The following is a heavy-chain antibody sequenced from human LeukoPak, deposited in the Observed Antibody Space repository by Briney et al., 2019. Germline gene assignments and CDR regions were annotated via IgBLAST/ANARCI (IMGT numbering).Heavy chain of an antibody. CDR1: GYTFTDYY. J-gene: IGHJ4*02. CDR2: INPNSGGT. CDR3: ARVVSLSGSYSSRGYYFDY. Sequence: ASVTVSCMASGYTFTDYYMHWLRQAPGQGLAWMGRINPNSGGTNYAQKFQGRVTMTRDTSISTAYMELSRLRSDDTAVYYCARVVSLSGSYSSRGYYFDYWGQGTLVTVSS. D-gene: IGHD3-10*01. V-gene: IGHV1-2*06.